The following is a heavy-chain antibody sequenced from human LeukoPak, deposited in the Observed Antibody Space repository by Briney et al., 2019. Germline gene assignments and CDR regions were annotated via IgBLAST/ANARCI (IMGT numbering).Heavy chain of an antibody. V-gene: IGHV4-39*07. J-gene: IGHJ5*02. D-gene: IGHD6-13*01. CDR3: ARGPPTNRFTAAGPPNWFDP. CDR1: GGSISSSSYY. Sequence: PSETLSLTCTVSGGSISSSSYYWGWIRQPPGKGLEWIGSIYYSGSTYYNPSLKSRVTISVDTSKNQFSLKLSSVTAADTAVYYCARGPPTNRFTAAGPPNWFDPWGQGTLVTVSS. CDR2: IYYSGST.